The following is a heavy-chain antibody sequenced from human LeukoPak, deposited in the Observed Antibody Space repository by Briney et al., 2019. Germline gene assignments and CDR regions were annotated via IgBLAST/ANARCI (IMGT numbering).Heavy chain of an antibody. CDR1: AGSISNHY. V-gene: IGHV4-59*11. D-gene: IGHD6-19*01. J-gene: IGHJ5*02. CDR3: ARGRSSLDL. Sequence: SETLSLTCTVAAGSISNHYWSWMRQSSRKGLEWIAYIFYTGSYNYNPSLKSRVYISVDTSKNQFSLNLTSVTAADTAVYYCARGRSSLDLWGQGTLVTVSS. CDR2: IFYTGSY.